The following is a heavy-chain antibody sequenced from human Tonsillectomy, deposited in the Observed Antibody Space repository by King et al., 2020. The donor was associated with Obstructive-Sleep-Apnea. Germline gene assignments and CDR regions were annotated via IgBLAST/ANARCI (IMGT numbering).Heavy chain of an antibody. CDR2: LSYDGNKK. V-gene: IGHV3-30-3*01. D-gene: IGHD3-22*01. J-gene: IGHJ4*02. CDR1: GFTFSSYS. CDR3: AYFDSSGYYSYFDY. Sequence: VQLVESGGGVVQPGRSLRLSCAASGFTFSSYSMHGVRQAPGKGLEWVASLSYDGNKKYYADSVKGRFTFSRDNSKSALVLQMNSLRAEETAVYYCAYFDSSGYYSYFDYWGQGTLVTVSS.